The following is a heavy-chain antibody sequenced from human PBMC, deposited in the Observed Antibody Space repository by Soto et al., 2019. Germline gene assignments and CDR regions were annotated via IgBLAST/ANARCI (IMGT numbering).Heavy chain of an antibody. Sequence: SVKVSFKASGGTFISYAISWVRQAPGQGLEWMGGIIPIFGTANYAQKFQGRVTITADESTSTAYMELSSLRSEDTAVYYCARDGPYDNPYYYYGMDVWGQGTTVTVSS. J-gene: IGHJ6*02. V-gene: IGHV1-69*01. D-gene: IGHD5-12*01. CDR3: ARDGPYDNPYYYYGMDV. CDR1: GGTFISYA. CDR2: IIPIFGTA.